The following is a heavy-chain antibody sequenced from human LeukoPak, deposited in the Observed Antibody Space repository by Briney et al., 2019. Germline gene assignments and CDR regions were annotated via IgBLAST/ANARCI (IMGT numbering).Heavy chain of an antibody. CDR1: GYSISSGYY. CDR2: IYHSGST. Sequence: PSETLSLTCTVSGYSISSGYYWGWIRQPPGKGLEWIGSIYHSGSTYYNPSLKSRVTISVDTSKNQFSLKLSSVTAADTAVYYCARVRSSSGWPYYYYYYMDVWGKGTTVTVSS. CDR3: ARVRSSSGWPYYYYYYMDV. J-gene: IGHJ6*03. V-gene: IGHV4-38-2*02. D-gene: IGHD6-19*01.